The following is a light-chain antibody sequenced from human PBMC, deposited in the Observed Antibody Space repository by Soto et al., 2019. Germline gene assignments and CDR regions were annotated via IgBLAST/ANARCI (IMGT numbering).Light chain of an antibody. CDR2: AAS. V-gene: IGKV1-39*01. J-gene: IGKJ4*01. CDR1: QAIRTA. Sequence: IQLTQSPSSLYASVGDRVTITCRASQAIRTALGWYQQKPGKAPNLLIYAASSLQSGVPSRFSGGGSGTDFTLTISSLQPEDFATYYCQQSYTSPLTFGGGTKVDIK. CDR3: QQSYTSPLT.